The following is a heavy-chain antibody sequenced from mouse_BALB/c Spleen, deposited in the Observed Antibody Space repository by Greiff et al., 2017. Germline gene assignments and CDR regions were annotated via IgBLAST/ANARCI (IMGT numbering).Heavy chain of an antibody. V-gene: IGHV1S127*01. CDR1: GYTFTSYW. CDR2: IDPSDSST. Sequence: QVQLQQPGAELVKPGASVKMSCKASGYTFTSYWMHWVKQRPGQGLEWIGVIDPSDSSTSYNQKFKGKATLTVDASSSTAYMLLSSLTSEDSAVFYYTASKYDGRDCAMDYWGQGTSVTVSS. D-gene: IGHD2-14*01. J-gene: IGHJ4*01. CDR3: TASKYDGRDCAMDY.